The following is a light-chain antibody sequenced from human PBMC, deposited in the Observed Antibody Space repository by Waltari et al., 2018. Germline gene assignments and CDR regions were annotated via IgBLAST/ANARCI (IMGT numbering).Light chain of an antibody. CDR2: WAS. V-gene: IGKV4-1*01. CDR3: QQYCSSPPT. Sequence: DIVMTQPPDSLAVSLGERATINRKSSQSVFCSSGNKNYLPWFQQKPGQPPRAVIYWASTREYGVPDRFSGSGSGTDFTLTINSLQAEDVAVYYCQQYCSSPPTFGQGTQLEIK. CDR1: QSVFCSSGNKNY. J-gene: IGKJ2*01.